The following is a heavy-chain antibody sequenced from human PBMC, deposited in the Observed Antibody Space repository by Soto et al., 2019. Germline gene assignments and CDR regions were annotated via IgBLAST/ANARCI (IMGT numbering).Heavy chain of an antibody. CDR3: GRGGIRDCTSSRCSCYYDMDV. J-gene: IGHJ6*02. V-gene: IGHV4-59*01. D-gene: IGHD2-2*01. CDR2: IYSSGSA. CDR1: GGSMTTYY. Sequence: SETLSLTCNVSGGSMTTYYWSWIRQPPGKGLEWIGYIYSSGSAKYNPSLKSRVTISVDTSKKQFSLKLISVTAADTAVYYCGRGGIRDCTSSRCSCYYDMDVWGQGASVTVSS.